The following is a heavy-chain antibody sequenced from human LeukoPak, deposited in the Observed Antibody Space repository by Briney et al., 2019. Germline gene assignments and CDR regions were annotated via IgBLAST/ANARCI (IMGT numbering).Heavy chain of an antibody. CDR2: IWYDGSNK. D-gene: IGHD3-22*01. Sequence: GGSLRLSCAASGFTFSTYAMHWVRQAPGKGLDWVAVIWYDGSNKYYGDSVKGRFTISKDNSKNTLYLQMNSLRAEDTAVYYCAKGVLYDGSGLDAFDIWGQGTMVTVSS. V-gene: IGHV3-33*06. J-gene: IGHJ3*02. CDR3: AKGVLYDGSGLDAFDI. CDR1: GFTFSTYA.